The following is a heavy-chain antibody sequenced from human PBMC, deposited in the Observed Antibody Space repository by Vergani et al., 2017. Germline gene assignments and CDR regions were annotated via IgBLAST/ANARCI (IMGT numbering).Heavy chain of an antibody. J-gene: IGHJ3*02. D-gene: IGHD1-1*01. CDR2: ISYDGSNK. CDR3: ARDLQLANDAFDI. V-gene: IGHV3-30*03. Sequence: QVQLVESGGGVVQPGRSLRLSCAASGFTFSSYGMHWVRQAPGKGLEWVAVISYDGSNKYYADSVKGRFTISRDTSKNTLYLQMNSLRAGDTAVYYCARDLQLANDAFDIWGQGTMVTVSS. CDR1: GFTFSSYG.